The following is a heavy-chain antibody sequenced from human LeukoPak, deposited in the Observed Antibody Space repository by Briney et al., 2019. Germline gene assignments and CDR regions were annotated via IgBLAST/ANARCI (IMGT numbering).Heavy chain of an antibody. V-gene: IGHV3-30*02. CDR3: AKDSGEDIVVVPAANYFDY. D-gene: IGHD2-2*01. CDR1: GFPFSSYG. CDR2: IRYDGSNK. J-gene: IGHJ4*02. Sequence: GGSLRLSCAASGFPFSSYGMHWVRQAPGKGLEWVAFIRYDGSNKYYADSVKGRFTISRDNSKNTLYLQMNSLRAEDTAVYYCAKDSGEDIVVVPAANYFDYWGQGTLVTVSS.